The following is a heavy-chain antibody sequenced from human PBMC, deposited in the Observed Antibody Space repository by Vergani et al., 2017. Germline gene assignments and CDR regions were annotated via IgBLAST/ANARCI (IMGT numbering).Heavy chain of an antibody. V-gene: IGHV1-46*01. J-gene: IGHJ4*02. Sequence: QVQLVQSGAEVKKPGASVKVSCKASGYTFTGYYMHWVRQAPGQGLEWMGIINPSGGSTSYAQKFQGRVTMTRDTSTSTVYMELSSLRSEDTAVYYCAREGNIAARPRGYFDYWGQGTLVTVSS. CDR3: AREGNIAARPRGYFDY. CDR2: INPSGGST. CDR1: GYTFTGYY. D-gene: IGHD6-6*01.